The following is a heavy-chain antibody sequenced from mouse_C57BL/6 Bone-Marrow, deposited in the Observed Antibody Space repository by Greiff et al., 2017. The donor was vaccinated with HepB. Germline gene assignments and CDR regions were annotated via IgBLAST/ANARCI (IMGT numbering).Heavy chain of an antibody. J-gene: IGHJ3*01. CDR3: ARLPPFAY. CDR2: IDPNRGGT. V-gene: IGHV1-72*01. Sequence: QVQLQQPGAELVKPGASVKLSCKASGYTFTSYWMHWVTQRPGRGLEWIGRIDPNRGGTKYNEKFKSKTTLTVDKPSSTAYMQLSSLTSEDSAVTYCARLPPFAYWGQGTLVTVSA. D-gene: IGHD5-5*01. CDR1: GYTFTSYW.